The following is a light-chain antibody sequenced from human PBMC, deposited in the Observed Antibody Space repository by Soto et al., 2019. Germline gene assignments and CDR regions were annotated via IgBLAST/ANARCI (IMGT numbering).Light chain of an antibody. Sequence: QSVLTQPASVSGSPGQSITISCTGTSSDVGGYNYVSWYQQHPGKAPKLMIYDVSNRPSGVSNRFSGSKSGNTASLTISGLQAEDEADYYCSSYTGTPHVVFGGGTKVTVL. J-gene: IGLJ2*01. CDR1: SSDVGGYNY. CDR2: DVS. CDR3: SSYTGTPHVV. V-gene: IGLV2-14*03.